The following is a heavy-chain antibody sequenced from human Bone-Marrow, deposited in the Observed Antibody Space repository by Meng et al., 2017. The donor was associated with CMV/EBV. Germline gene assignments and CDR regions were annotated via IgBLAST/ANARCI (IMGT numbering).Heavy chain of an antibody. D-gene: IGHD3-3*01. CDR3: AKEGPERIDANYDFWSGYLKGVGWYFDL. V-gene: IGHV3-30*02. CDR2: IRYDGGNK. CDR1: GFTFSRYG. Sequence: GGSLRLSCAASGFTFSRYGMHWVRQAPGKGLEWVAFIRYDGGNKYSADSVKGRFTISRDNSKSTLYLQMNSLRDEDTAVYYCAKEGPERIDANYDFWSGYLKGVGWYFDLWGRGNLVNVSS. J-gene: IGHJ2*01.